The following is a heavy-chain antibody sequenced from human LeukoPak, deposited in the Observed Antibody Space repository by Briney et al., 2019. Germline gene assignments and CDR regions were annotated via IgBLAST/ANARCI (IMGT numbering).Heavy chain of an antibody. D-gene: IGHD3-16*01. V-gene: IGHV3-21*01. J-gene: IGHJ4*02. CDR3: AKDSLADIDY. CDR1: GFTFSSYS. Sequence: GGSLRLSCAASGFTFSSYSMNWVRQAPGKGLEWVSSISSSSSYIYYADSVKGRFTISRDNAKNSLYLQMNSLRAEDTAVHYCAKDSLADIDYWGQGTLVTVSS. CDR2: ISSSSSYI.